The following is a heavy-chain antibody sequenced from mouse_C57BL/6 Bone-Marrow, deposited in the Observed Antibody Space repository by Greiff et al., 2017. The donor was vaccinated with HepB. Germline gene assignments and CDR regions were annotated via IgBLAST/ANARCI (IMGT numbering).Heavy chain of an antibody. Sequence: EVKLVESGGDLVKPGGSLKLSCAASGFTFSSYGMSWVRQTPDKRLEWVATISSGGSYTYYPDSVKGRFTISRDNAKNTLYLQMSSLKSEDTAMYYCARHGGLRCYYFDYWGQGTTLTVSS. J-gene: IGHJ2*01. CDR1: GFTFSSYG. D-gene: IGHD1-1*01. CDR2: ISSGGSYT. V-gene: IGHV5-6*01. CDR3: ARHGGLRCYYFDY.